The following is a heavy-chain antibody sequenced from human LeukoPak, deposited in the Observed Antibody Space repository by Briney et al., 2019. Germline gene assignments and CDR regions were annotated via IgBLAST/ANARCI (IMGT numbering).Heavy chain of an antibody. J-gene: IGHJ4*02. CDR2: INWDGGST. D-gene: IGHD1-26*01. Sequence: GGSLRLSCAASGFTFDEYGMSWVRQAPGKGLEWVSSINWDGGSTAYADSVQGRYTISRDNAKNSLHLQMKSLRAEDTALYYCARDSFSGSSLDYWGQGTLVTVSS. V-gene: IGHV3-20*04. CDR3: ARDSFSGSSLDY. CDR1: GFTFDEYG.